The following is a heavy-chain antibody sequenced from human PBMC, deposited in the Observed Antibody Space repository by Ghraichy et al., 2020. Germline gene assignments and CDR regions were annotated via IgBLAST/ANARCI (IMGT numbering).Heavy chain of an antibody. V-gene: IGHV3-30*04. CDR1: GFTFSNHA. D-gene: IGHD3-16*01. J-gene: IGHJ4*02. Sequence: GGSLRLSCAASGFTFSNHAMYWVRQAPGKGLEWMAVISYDGSNEYYADSVRGRFTMSRDNSKNTLYLQMNSLRTEDTSVYYCARGLGGWGKVNIHNPFDFWGQGTTVTVSS. CDR3: ARGLGGWGKVNIHNPFDF. CDR2: ISYDGSNE.